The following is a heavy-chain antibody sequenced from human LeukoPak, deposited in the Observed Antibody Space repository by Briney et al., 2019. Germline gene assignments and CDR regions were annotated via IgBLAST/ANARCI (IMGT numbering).Heavy chain of an antibody. Sequence: GGSLRLSCAASGFTFSRHWMSWVRQTPGKGLERLAHMNQDGSAIYYVDSVKGRFTISRDNAKNSLCLQMTGLTVADTAVYYCARTVPGYPDDYFDYWGQGTLVTVSS. CDR2: MNQDGSAI. CDR3: ARTVPGYPDDYFDY. J-gene: IGHJ4*02. D-gene: IGHD6-19*01. V-gene: IGHV3-7*01. CDR1: GFTFSRHW.